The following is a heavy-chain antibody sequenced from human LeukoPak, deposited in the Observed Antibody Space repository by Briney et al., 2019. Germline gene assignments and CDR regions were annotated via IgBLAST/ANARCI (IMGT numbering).Heavy chain of an antibody. CDR3: ARAVGTSRNFFDY. Sequence: SETLSLTCNISGGSIRGYYWSWIRQPPGKGLEWIGYIYSSGSTNYNPSLKSRVTMSVDTSKNQFSLKVSSVTAADTAVYYCARAVGTSRNFFDYWGQGTLVTVSS. D-gene: IGHD4-23*01. V-gene: IGHV4-59*01. J-gene: IGHJ4*02. CDR2: IYSSGST. CDR1: GGSIRGYY.